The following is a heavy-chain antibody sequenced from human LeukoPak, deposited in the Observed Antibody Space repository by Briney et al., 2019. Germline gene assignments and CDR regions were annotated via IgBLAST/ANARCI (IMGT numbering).Heavy chain of an antibody. J-gene: IGHJ1*01. D-gene: IGHD3-10*01. CDR3: TTDAPYYGSGSYFSDFQH. CDR1: GFTVSSNY. V-gene: IGHV3-15*01. Sequence: GGSLRLSCAASGFTVSSNYMSWVRQAPGRGLEWVGRIKSKTDGGTTDYAAPVKGRFTISRDDSNKTLHLQMNSLKTEDTGVYYCTTDAPYYGSGSYFSDFQHWGQGTLVTVSS. CDR2: IKSKTDGGTT.